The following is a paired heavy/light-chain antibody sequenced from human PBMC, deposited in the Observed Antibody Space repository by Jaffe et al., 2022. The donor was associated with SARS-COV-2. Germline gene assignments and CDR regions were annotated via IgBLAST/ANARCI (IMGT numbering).Light chain of an antibody. CDR1: KLGVKY. Sequence: SYELTQPPSVSVSPGQTASITCSGDKLGVKYVCWYQQKPGQSPVEVIYQNTKRPSGIPERFSGSNSGNTATLTISGTLAVDEADYYCQAWDSSTVVFGGGTKLTVL. CDR3: QAWDSSTVV. V-gene: IGLV3-1*01. CDR2: QNT. J-gene: IGLJ2*01.
Heavy chain of an antibody. J-gene: IGHJ4*02. D-gene: IGHD3-10*01. CDR3: ARGDLGSGSFYYQNDY. CDR1: GFTFGDYY. Sequence: QVQVVESGGGLVKPGGSLRLSCAASGFTFGDYYMSWIRQAPGKGLECVSYISTSGSTIYYTDSVKGRFTISRDNAKNSLYLQMNSLRAEDTAVYYCARGDLGSGSFYYQNDYWGQGTLVTVSS. CDR2: ISTSGSTI. V-gene: IGHV3-11*01.